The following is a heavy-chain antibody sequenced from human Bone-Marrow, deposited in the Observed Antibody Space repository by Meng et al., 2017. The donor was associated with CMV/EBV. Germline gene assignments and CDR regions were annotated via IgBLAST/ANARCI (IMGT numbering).Heavy chain of an antibody. Sequence: QVQLVQSGAEVENPGGSVKVAWXXXLCTVTSYAISWVRQVPGQGLEWMGGIIPIFGTANYAQKFQGRVTITADESTSTAYMELSSLRSVDTAVYYCARGARPGGNAFSYYYYGMDVWGQGTTVTVSS. J-gene: IGHJ6*02. V-gene: IGHV1-69*12. CDR3: ARGARPGGNAFSYYYYGMDV. D-gene: IGHD4-23*01. CDR2: IIPIFGTA. CDR1: LCTVTSYA.